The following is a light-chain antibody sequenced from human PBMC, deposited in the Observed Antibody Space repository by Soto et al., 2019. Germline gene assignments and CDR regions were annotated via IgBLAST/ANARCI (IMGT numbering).Light chain of an antibody. J-gene: IGLJ3*02. CDR1: SSDIGAYDS. CDR3: ASYTRTIPRV. Sequence: QSALTQPASVSGSPGQSITISCTGTSSDIGAYDSVSWYQQHPDKAPKLIIYEVNNRPSGVSNRFSGSKSGNTASLTIYGLQAEDEADYYCASYTRTIPRVFGGGTKLTVL. V-gene: IGLV2-14*01. CDR2: EVN.